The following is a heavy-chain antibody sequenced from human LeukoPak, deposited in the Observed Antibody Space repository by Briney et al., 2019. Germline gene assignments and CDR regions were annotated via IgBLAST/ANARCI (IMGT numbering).Heavy chain of an antibody. CDR2: ISGSGGST. Sequence: GSLRLSCAASGFTFSSYAMSWVRPAPGKGLEWVSAISGSGGSTYYADSVKGRFTISRDNSKNTLYLQMNSLRAEDTAVYYCAKGQGAGRYNWNGERYYFDYWGQGTLVTVSS. D-gene: IGHD1-1*01. CDR3: AKGQGAGRYNWNGERYYFDY. J-gene: IGHJ4*02. V-gene: IGHV3-23*01. CDR1: GFTFSSYA.